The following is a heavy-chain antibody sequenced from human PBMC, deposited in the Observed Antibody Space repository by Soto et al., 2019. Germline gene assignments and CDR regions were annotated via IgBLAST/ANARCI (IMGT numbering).Heavy chain of an antibody. CDR2: IYYSGST. CDR3: ARQVVAAVRGATFDY. D-gene: IGHD3-10*01. V-gene: IGHV4-39*01. Sequence: SETLSLTCTVSGGSISSSSYYWGWIRQPPGKGLEWIGRIYYSGSTYYNPSLKSRVTISVSTSKNQFSLKLSSVTAAATAVYYCARQVVAAVRGATFDYWGQGTLVTVSS. CDR1: GGSISSSSYY. J-gene: IGHJ4*02.